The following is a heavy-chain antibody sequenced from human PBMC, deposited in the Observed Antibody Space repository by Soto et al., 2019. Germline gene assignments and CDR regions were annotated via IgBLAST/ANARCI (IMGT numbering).Heavy chain of an antibody. CDR2: IIPIFGTA. D-gene: IGHD5-12*01. J-gene: IGHJ4*02. CDR1: GGTFSSYA. CDR3: AREGGDGYNPFLDY. V-gene: IGHV1-69*12. Sequence: QVQLVQSGAEVKKPGSSVKVSCKASGGTFSSYAISWVRQAPGQGLEWMGGIIPIFGTANYAQKFQGRVTXXAXEXXSTAYMELSSLRSEDTAVYYCAREGGDGYNPFLDYWGQGTLVTVSS.